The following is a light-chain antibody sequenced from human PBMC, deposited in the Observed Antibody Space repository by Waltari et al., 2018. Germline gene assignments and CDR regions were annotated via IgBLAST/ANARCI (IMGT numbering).Light chain of an antibody. J-gene: IGKJ2*03. V-gene: IGKV4-1*01. CDR3: QQYYTAPYS. Sequence: DIVMTQSPDSLAVSLGERATIHCQSSQSVFYNSNNKNYLAWYQQKAGQPPKLLIYWASSRESGVPDRFSGSVSGTDFTLTISSLQAEDVAVYYCQQYYTAPYSFGQGTKLEIK. CDR2: WAS. CDR1: QSVFYNSNNKNY.